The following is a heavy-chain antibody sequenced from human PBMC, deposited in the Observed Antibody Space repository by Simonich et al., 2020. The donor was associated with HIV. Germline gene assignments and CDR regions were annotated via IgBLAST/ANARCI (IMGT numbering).Heavy chain of an antibody. Sequence: QVQLQQWGAGLLKPSETLSLTCAVYGGSFSGYYWSWIRQPPGKGLEWMGEINHSGVNKYKSSVNGRATRSGDKSKNQFSLKLSSVTAADAAIYYCARRDRELILYFGCWGQGNLVTVSS. D-gene: IGHD3-3*01. CDR2: INHSGVN. V-gene: IGHV4-34*01. J-gene: IGHJ4*02. CDR1: GGSFSGYY. CDR3: ARRDRELILYFGC.